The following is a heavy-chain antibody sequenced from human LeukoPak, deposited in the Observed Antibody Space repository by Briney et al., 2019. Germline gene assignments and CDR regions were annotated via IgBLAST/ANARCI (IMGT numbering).Heavy chain of an antibody. CDR2: IKQDGSEK. CDR3: ARDTSPTQIDAFDI. CDR1: GFTFSSYW. Sequence: GGSLRLSCAASGFTFSSYWMSWVRQAPGKGLEWVANIKQDGSEKYYVDSVKGRFTISRDNAKNSLYLQMNSLRAEDTAVYYCARDTSPTQIDAFDIWGQGTMVTVSS. J-gene: IGHJ3*02. V-gene: IGHV3-7*03.